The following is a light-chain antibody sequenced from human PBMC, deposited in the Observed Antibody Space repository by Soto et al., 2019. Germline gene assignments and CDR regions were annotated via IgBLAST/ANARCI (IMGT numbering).Light chain of an antibody. CDR3: QQHGTSPIT. J-gene: IGKJ5*01. V-gene: IGKV3-20*01. Sequence: ILLTQSPAILALSPGDRAALSCRASQSVSSSYLAWYQHKPGQAPRLLIHGASSRVTGIPDRFSGSGSGTDFTLAITRLEPDDFAVYYCQQHGTSPITFGQGTRLEI. CDR2: GAS. CDR1: QSVSSSY.